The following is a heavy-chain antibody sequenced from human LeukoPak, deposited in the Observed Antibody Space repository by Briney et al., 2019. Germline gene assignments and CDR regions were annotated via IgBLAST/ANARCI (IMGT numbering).Heavy chain of an antibody. Sequence: GGSLRLSCAASGFTFSSYAMTWVRQAPGKGLAWVSAISGSSGRTYYADSVKGRFTISRDNSKNTLYLQMNSLRAEDTAIYYCAKKYSTGLDPWGQGTLVTVSS. CDR2: ISGSSGRT. CDR3: AKKYSTGLDP. D-gene: IGHD1-26*01. V-gene: IGHV3-23*01. J-gene: IGHJ5*02. CDR1: GFTFSSYA.